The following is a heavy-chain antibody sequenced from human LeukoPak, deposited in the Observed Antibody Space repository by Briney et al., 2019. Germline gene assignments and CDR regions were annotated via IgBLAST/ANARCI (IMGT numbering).Heavy chain of an antibody. CDR2: IRSKAYGGTT. J-gene: IGHJ4*02. Sequence: GGSLRLSCTASGFTFGDYAMSWFRQAPGKGLEWVGFIRSKAYGGTTEYAASVKGRFTISRDDSKCIAYLQMNSLKTEDTAVYYCTRARPGVVVVAARGDYWGQGTLVTVSS. V-gene: IGHV3-49*03. CDR1: GFTFGDYA. D-gene: IGHD2-15*01. CDR3: TRARPGVVVVAARGDY.